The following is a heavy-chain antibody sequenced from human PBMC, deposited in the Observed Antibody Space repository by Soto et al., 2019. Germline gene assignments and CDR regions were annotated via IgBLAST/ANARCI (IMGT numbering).Heavy chain of an antibody. D-gene: IGHD6-13*01. CDR3: ARDMYSSSWYVPIDY. J-gene: IGHJ4*02. CDR2: IWYDGSNK. CDR1: GFTFSSYG. Sequence: QVQLVESGGGVVRPGRSLRLSCAASGFTFSSYGMHWVRQAPGKGLEWVAVIWYDGSNKYYADSVKGRFTISRDNSKNTLYLQMNSLRAEDTAVYYCARDMYSSSWYVPIDYWGQGTLVTVSS. V-gene: IGHV3-33*01.